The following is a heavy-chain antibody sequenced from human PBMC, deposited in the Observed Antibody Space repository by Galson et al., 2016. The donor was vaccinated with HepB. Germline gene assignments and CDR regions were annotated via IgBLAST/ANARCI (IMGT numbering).Heavy chain of an antibody. CDR1: GFTFTTPA. V-gene: IGHV1-58*02. Sequence: SVKVSCKASGFTFTTPAIQWVRQARGQRLEWIGWIAAGSSNTNYPQRLQERVTMTRDMSTSTAYLELSNLRSEDSAVYYCVADGSYYSFDIWGQGTMVTVSS. CDR2: IAAGSSNT. D-gene: IGHD1-26*01. J-gene: IGHJ3*02. CDR3: VADGSYYSFDI.